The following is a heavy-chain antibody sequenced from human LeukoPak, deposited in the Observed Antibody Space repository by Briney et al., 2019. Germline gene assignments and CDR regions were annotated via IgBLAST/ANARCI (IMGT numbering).Heavy chain of an antibody. CDR1: GGSITSNSYY. D-gene: IGHD2-2*01. V-gene: IGHV4-39*07. J-gene: IGHJ4*02. Sequence: SETLSLTCTVSGGSITSNSYYWGWIRQPPGKGLEWIGSIYYSGSTYYNPSLKRRVTISIDTSKNQFSLKLSSVTAADTAVYYCARERREQLLPPYTRSVTYFDYWGQGTLVTVSP. CDR2: IYYSGST. CDR3: ARERREQLLPPYTRSVTYFDY.